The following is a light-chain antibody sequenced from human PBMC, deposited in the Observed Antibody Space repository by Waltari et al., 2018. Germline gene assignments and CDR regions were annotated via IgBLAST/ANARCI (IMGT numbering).Light chain of an antibody. Sequence: DIQMTQSPSFLSASIGDRVTITCRASQGIGNWLACYQQKPGKAPKLLIRMASNLSTGVPSRFSGSGSGTDFTLTISSLQPEDIATYYCQQHDNSPRTFGQGTKVEIK. CDR2: MAS. V-gene: IGKV1-33*01. CDR1: QGIGNW. CDR3: QQHDNSPRT. J-gene: IGKJ1*01.